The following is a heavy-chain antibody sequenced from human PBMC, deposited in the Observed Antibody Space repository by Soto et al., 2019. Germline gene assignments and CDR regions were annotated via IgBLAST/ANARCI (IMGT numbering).Heavy chain of an antibody. J-gene: IGHJ6*02. CDR3: ARQPDYDILTGYTYGMDV. Sequence: GESLKISCKGSGYSFTSYWIGWVRQMPGKGLEWMGIIYPGDSDTRYSPSFQGQVTISADKSISTAYLQWSSLKASDTAMYYCARQPDYDILTGYTYGMDVWGQGTTVTVSS. D-gene: IGHD3-9*01. V-gene: IGHV5-51*01. CDR2: IYPGDSDT. CDR1: GYSFTSYW.